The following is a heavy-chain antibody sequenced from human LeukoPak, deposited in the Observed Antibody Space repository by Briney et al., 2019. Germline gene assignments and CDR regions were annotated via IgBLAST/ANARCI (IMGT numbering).Heavy chain of an antibody. V-gene: IGHV1-2*02. CDR2: INPNSGGT. CDR3: AGYDSSGYYLVAFDI. J-gene: IGHJ3*02. Sequence: ASVKVSCKASGYTFTGYYMHWVRQAPGQGLEWMGWINPNSGGTNYAQKFQGRVTMTRDTSISTAYMELSRLRSDDTAVYYCAGYDSSGYYLVAFDIWGQGTMVTVSS. D-gene: IGHD3-22*01. CDR1: GYTFTGYY.